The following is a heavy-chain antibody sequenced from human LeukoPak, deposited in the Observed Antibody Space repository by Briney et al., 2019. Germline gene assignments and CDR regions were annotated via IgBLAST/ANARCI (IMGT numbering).Heavy chain of an antibody. CDR1: GCIFTSYW. V-gene: IGHV5-51*01. D-gene: IGHD6-19*01. J-gene: IGHJ4*02. Sequence: KGGESLKISCEGSGCIFTSYWIGWGRQVPGKGLGWMGIIYPGDSDTRYSPSFQGQVTISADKSISTAYLQWSSLKASDTAMYYCARHAELGLAVAGFDYWGQGTLVTVSS. CDR3: ARHAELGLAVAGFDY. CDR2: IYPGDSDT.